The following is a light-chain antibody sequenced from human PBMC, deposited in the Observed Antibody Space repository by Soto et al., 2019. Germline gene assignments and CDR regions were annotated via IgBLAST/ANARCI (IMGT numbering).Light chain of an antibody. V-gene: IGKV3-15*01. CDR3: QQYNDWPDT. CDR2: GAS. J-gene: IGKJ2*01. CDR1: QSVSSN. Sequence: EIVMTQSPATLSVSPGERATLSCRASQSVSSNLAWYQQKPGQAPRLLIHGASTRATGIPVGFSGSGSGTEFTLTISSLQSEDFAVYYCQQYNDWPDTFGQGTKVEIK.